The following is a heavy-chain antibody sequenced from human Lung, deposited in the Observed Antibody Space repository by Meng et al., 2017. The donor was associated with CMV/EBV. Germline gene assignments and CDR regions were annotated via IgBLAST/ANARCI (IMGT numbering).Heavy chain of an antibody. CDR2: ISAYNGDT. V-gene: IGHV1-18*01. J-gene: IGHJ4*02. Sequence: ASVXVSXKASGYIFTKYGVNWMRQAPGQGPEWMGWISAYNGDTMYAPKVQGRVTMTTDTSTSTAYMELRGLRSDDTAVYYCARDAGTIAVSGIGDYWGQGTLVTVSS. CDR1: GYIFTKYG. D-gene: IGHD6-19*01. CDR3: ARDAGTIAVSGIGDY.